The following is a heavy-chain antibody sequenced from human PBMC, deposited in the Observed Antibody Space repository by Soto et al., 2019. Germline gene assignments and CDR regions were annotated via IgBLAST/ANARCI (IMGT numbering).Heavy chain of an antibody. CDR1: GFTFSSYS. Sequence: EVQLVESGGGLVKPGGSLRLSCAASGFTFSSYSMNWVRQAPGKGLEWVSSISSSSSYIYYADSVKGRCTISRDNAKNSLYLQMNSLRAEDTAVYYCATPKYSGYDYGYWGQGTLVTVSS. CDR2: ISSSSSYI. V-gene: IGHV3-21*01. J-gene: IGHJ4*02. CDR3: ATPKYSGYDYGY. D-gene: IGHD5-12*01.